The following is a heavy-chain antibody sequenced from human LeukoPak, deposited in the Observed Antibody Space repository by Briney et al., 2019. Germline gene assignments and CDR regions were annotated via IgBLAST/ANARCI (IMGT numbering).Heavy chain of an antibody. CDR2: IYPRDSDT. D-gene: IGHD4/OR15-4a*01. J-gene: IGHJ4*02. V-gene: IGHV5-51*01. CDR1: GYKFTDYW. Sequence: GESLKISCEGSGYKFTDYWIAWVRQMTGKGLEWMGMIYPRDSDTRYSPSFQGHVTISADKSITTAYLQWSSLKASDTAMYYCARHIGLTTRYFDYWGQGTLVTVSS. CDR3: ARHIGLTTRYFDY.